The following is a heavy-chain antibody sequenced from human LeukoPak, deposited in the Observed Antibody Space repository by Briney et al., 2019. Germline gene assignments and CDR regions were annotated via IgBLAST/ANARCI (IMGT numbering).Heavy chain of an antibody. J-gene: IGHJ4*02. Sequence: PGGSLRLSCAASGFTFSSYSMNWVRQAPGKGLEWVSSISSSSSYIYYADSVKGRFTISRDNAKNSLYLQMNNLRAEDTAVYYCAKDGVPSRYFGRNYFDYWGQGALVTVSS. D-gene: IGHD3-9*01. V-gene: IGHV3-21*01. CDR2: ISSSSSYI. CDR1: GFTFSSYS. CDR3: AKDGVPSRYFGRNYFDY.